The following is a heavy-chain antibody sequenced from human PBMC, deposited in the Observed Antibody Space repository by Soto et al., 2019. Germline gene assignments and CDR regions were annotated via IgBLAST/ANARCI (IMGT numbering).Heavy chain of an antibody. CDR1: GFIFRIYD. D-gene: IGHD1-1*01. Sequence: PGGSLRLSCATSGFIFRIYDMSWVRQAPGKGLEWVSGISPTGGTTYYADSVKGRFTISRDNSGHTLFLTLKSLRVDDTAIYYCADPAPEHSASRRYFDYWGQGALVTVSS. J-gene: IGHJ4*03. V-gene: IGHV3-23*01. CDR3: ADPAPEHSASRRYFDY. CDR2: ISPTGGTT.